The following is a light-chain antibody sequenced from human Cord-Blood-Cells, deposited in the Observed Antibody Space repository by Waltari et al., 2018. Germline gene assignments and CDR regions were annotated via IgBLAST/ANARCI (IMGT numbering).Light chain of an antibody. V-gene: IGKV1-12*01. CDR1: QAISGW. J-gene: IGKJ4*01. Sequence: IQMTQSPSSVSAYVEDRVSIPCRASQAISGWFAWSQQKPGKAPKLLIYAASRLQSGGPSSYSGSGAGTDFTLTISSLQPEDFATYYCQQANSFPLTFGGGTKVEIK. CDR3: QQANSFPLT. CDR2: AAS.